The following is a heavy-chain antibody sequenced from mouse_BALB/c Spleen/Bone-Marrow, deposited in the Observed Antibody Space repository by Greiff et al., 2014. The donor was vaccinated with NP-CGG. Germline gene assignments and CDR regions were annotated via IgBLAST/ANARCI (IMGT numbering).Heavy chain of an antibody. J-gene: IGHJ4*01. CDR3: ARCDYDRYAMDY. CDR2: INPYNGGT. Sequence: EVQLQQSGPELVKPGASMKISCKASGYSFTGYTMNWVKQSHGKNLEWIGLINPYNGGTSYSQKFMGKATLTVDKSSSTAYMEILSLTSEDSAVDFCARCDYDRYAMDYWGQGTSVTVSS. CDR1: GYSFTGYT. D-gene: IGHD2-4*01. V-gene: IGHV1-26*01.